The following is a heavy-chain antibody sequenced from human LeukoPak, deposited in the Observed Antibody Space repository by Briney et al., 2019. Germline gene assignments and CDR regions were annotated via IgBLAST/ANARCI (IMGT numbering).Heavy chain of an antibody. CDR2: IYYSGST. J-gene: IGHJ4*02. D-gene: IGHD3-22*01. CDR3: ARVWFPSYYDSSGYYPTFDY. Sequence: PSETLSLTCTVSGGSISSGDYYWSWIRQPPGKGLEWIGYIYYSGSTYYNPSLKSRVTISVDTSKNQFSLKLSSVTAADTAVYYCARVWFPSYYDSSGYYPTFDYWGQGTLVTVSS. V-gene: IGHV4-30-4*01. CDR1: GGSISSGDYY.